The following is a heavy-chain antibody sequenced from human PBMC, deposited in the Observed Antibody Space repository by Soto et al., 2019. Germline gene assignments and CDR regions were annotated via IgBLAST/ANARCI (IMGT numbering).Heavy chain of an antibody. D-gene: IGHD6-13*01. CDR2: TYYRSKWYN. V-gene: IGHV6-1*01. J-gene: IGHJ5*02. Sequence: SQTLSLTCAICGDSVSSNSAAWNWIRQSPSRGLEWLGRTYYRSKWYNDYAVSVKSRITINPDTSKNQFSLQLNSVTPEDTAVYYCAREGTNRPRIAAGRFDPWGQGTLVTVSS. CDR3: AREGTNRPRIAAGRFDP. CDR1: GDSVSSNSAA.